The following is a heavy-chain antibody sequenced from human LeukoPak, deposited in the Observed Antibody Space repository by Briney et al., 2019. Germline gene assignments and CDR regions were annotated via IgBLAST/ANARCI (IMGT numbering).Heavy chain of an antibody. Sequence: SETLSLTCTVSGYSISSGYYWGWVRQPPGKGLEWIGSIYHSGSTYYNPSLKSRVTISVDKSKNQFSLKLRSVTAADTAVYYCARDLAARASDYWGQGILVTVSS. CDR1: GYSISSGYY. D-gene: IGHD6-6*01. CDR3: ARDLAARASDY. V-gene: IGHV4-38-2*02. CDR2: IYHSGST. J-gene: IGHJ4*02.